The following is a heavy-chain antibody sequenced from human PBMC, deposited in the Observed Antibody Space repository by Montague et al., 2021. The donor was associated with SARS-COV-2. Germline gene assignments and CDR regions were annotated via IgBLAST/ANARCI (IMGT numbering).Heavy chain of an antibody. D-gene: IGHD6-6*01. CDR2: IYYSGTA. CDR3: ARLVEGRETQFDP. Sequence: SETLSLTCTVSGGSISTYYWSWIRQPPGKGLEWIGYIYYSGTANYNPSLKSRVTISIDTSKNQFSLKVRSVTAADTAVYYCARLVEGRETQFDPWGQGTLVTVSS. V-gene: IGHV4-59*08. CDR1: GGSISTYY. J-gene: IGHJ5*02.